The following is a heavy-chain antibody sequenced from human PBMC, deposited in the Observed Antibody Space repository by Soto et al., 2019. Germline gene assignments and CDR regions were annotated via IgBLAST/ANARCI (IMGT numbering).Heavy chain of an antibody. J-gene: IGHJ6*01. CDR3: ARGGVGAVYYYYGMDV. CDR1: GYTFTSYD. CDR2: MNPNSGNT. Sequence: GASVKVSCKASGYTFTSYDINWVRQATGQGLEWMGWMNPNSGNTGYAQKFQGRVTMTRNTSISTAYMELSSLRSEDTAVYYCARGGVGAVYYYYGMDVWGQGTTVTVSS. D-gene: IGHD1-26*01. V-gene: IGHV1-8*01.